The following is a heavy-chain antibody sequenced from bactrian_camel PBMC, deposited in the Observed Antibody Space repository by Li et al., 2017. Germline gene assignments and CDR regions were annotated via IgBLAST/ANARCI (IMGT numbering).Heavy chain of an antibody. V-gene: IGHV3S9*01. CDR1: DYPWGNNC. CDR3: ATGYGGGTWPSRR. D-gene: IGHD2*01. J-gene: IGHJ4*01. CDR2: LHSDDST. Sequence: QVQLVESGGGSVQAGESLRLSCAASDYPWGNNCMSWARQAPGKEREGIARLHSDDSTSYADSVKGRFTISRDNAKDTVYLQMNSLKSEDTALYVCATGYGGGTWPSRRRGQGTQVTVS.